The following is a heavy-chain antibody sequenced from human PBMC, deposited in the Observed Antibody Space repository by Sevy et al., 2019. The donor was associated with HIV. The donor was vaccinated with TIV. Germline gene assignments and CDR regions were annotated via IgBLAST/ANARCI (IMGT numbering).Heavy chain of an antibody. Sequence: GGSLRLSCAASGFTFSSYWMSWVRQAPGKGLEWVANIKHDESEKYYVDSVKGRFTISRDNAKNLLYLQMNSLTAQDTAMYYCARVQYTIDHWGQGTLVTVSS. CDR2: IKHDESEK. J-gene: IGHJ4*02. V-gene: IGHV3-7*01. CDR3: ARVQYTIDH. CDR1: GFTFSSYW. D-gene: IGHD1-26*01.